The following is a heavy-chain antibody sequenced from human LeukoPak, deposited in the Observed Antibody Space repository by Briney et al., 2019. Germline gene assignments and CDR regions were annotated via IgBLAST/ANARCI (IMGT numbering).Heavy chain of an antibody. CDR2: IKSKTDGGTT. CDR3: TTADIVVVPAAIPVDY. CDR1: GFTFSNAW. V-gene: IGHV3-15*01. Sequence: PGGSLRLSCAASGFTFSNAWMRWVRQAPGKGLEWVGRIKSKTDGGTTDYAAPVKGRFTISRDDSKNTLYLQMNSLKTEDTAVYYCTTADIVVVPAAIPVDYWGQGTLVTVSS. J-gene: IGHJ4*02. D-gene: IGHD2-2*02.